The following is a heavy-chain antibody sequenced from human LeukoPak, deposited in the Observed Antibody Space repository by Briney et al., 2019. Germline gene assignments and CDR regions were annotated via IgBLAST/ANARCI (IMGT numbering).Heavy chain of an antibody. CDR3: ARRGLPDV. V-gene: IGHV3-7*01. J-gene: IGHJ6*03. CDR2: IKQDGSER. Sequence: GGSLRLSCAASGFTFSTYWMSWVRPAPGKGLEWVVNIKQDGSERYYLDSVKGRFTISRDNAKNSLYLQMNSLRVEDTAVYYCARRGLPDVWGKGTTVTVSS. CDR1: GFTFSTYW. D-gene: IGHD2-15*01.